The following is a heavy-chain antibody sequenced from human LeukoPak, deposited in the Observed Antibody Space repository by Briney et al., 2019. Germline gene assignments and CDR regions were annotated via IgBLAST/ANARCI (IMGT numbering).Heavy chain of an antibody. Sequence: KPSETLSLTCTLSDGSISSYYWSWIRQPPGKGLEWIGYIYYSGSTNYNPSLKSRVTISVATSKNQFSLKLSSVTAADTAVYYCAGQRIAVAPGCYFDYWGQGTLVTVYS. CDR2: IYYSGST. D-gene: IGHD6-19*01. J-gene: IGHJ4*02. CDR1: DGSISSYY. V-gene: IGHV4-59*08. CDR3: AGQRIAVAPGCYFDY.